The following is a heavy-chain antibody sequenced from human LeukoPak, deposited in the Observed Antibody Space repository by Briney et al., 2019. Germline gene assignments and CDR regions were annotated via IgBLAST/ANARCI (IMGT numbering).Heavy chain of an antibody. Sequence: PGGSLRLSCAASGFTFSSYSMNWVRQAPGKGLEWVSYISSSSSTIYYADSVKGRFTISRDNAKNSLYLQMNSLRAEDTAVYYCPREGGPTYYYASGSYYNPRYYMDVWGKGTTVTVSS. V-gene: IGHV3-48*04. CDR2: ISSSSSTI. CDR3: PREGGPTYYYASGSYYNPRYYMDV. J-gene: IGHJ6*03. CDR1: GFTFSSYS. D-gene: IGHD3-10*01.